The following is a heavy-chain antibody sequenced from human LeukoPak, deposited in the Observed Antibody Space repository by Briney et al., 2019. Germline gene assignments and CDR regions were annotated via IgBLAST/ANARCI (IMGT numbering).Heavy chain of an antibody. CDR3: AKDEPGISATRPDY. CDR2: ISYDGSNK. Sequence: PGRSLRLSCAASGFTFSLFGMHWVRQAPGKGLEWVALISYDGSNKWYADSVEGRFTTSRDNSKHTLYLQMSSLRAEDTAVYYCAKDEPGISATRPDYWGQGTLVSVSS. CDR1: GFTFSLFG. D-gene: IGHD6-19*01. V-gene: IGHV3-30*18. J-gene: IGHJ4*02.